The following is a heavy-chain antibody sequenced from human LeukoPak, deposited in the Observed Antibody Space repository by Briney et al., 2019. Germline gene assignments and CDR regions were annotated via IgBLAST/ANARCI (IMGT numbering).Heavy chain of an antibody. Sequence: ASVKVSCKASGYTFTSYAMHWVRQAPGQRLEWMGWINAGNGNTKYSQKFQGRVTITRDTSASTAYMELSSLRSEDTAVYYCARGQVDCSGGSCYSFFTGWDQGTLVTVSS. CDR2: INAGNGNT. CDR1: GYTFTSYA. J-gene: IGHJ4*02. V-gene: IGHV1-3*01. D-gene: IGHD2-15*01. CDR3: ARGQVDCSGGSCYSFFTG.